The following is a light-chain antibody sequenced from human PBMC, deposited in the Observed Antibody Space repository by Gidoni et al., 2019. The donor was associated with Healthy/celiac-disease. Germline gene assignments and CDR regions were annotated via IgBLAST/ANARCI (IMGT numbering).Light chain of an antibody. CDR2: KDS. V-gene: IGLV3-25*02. CDR3: QSADSSGTPRVV. J-gene: IGLJ2*01. CDR1: ALPKQY. Sequence: SYELTQPPSGSVSPGQTARITCSGDALPKQYAYWYQQKPGQAPVLVIYKDSERPSGIPERFSGSSSGTTVTLTISGVQAEDEADYYCQSADSSGTPRVVFGGGTKLTVL.